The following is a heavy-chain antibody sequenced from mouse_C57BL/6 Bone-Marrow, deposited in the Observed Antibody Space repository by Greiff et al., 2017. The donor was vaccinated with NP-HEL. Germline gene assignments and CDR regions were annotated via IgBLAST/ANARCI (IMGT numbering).Heavy chain of an antibody. V-gene: IGHV1-18*01. CDR3: ARGYYDGSQYPYYCDY. CDR1: GYTFTDYN. D-gene: IGHD1-1*01. CDR2: INPNNGGT. J-gene: IGHJ2*01. Sequence: EVKVVESGPELVKPGASVKIPCKASGYTFTDYNMDWVKQSHGKSLEWIGDINPNNGGTIYNQKFKGKATLTLDKSSSTAYMELRSLTSEDTAVYYCARGYYDGSQYPYYCDYWRKGTTLTVSS.